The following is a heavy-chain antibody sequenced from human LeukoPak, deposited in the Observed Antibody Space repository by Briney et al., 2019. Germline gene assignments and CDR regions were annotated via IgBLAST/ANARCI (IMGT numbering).Heavy chain of an antibody. Sequence: GGSLRLSCAASGFTFSSYAMSWVRQAPGKGLEGVSAISGSGGSTYYADSVKGRFTISRDNSKNTLYLQMNSLRAEDTAVYYCAKATMTVVVITVFDYCGQGTLVTVSS. J-gene: IGHJ4*02. CDR2: ISGSGGST. V-gene: IGHV3-23*01. CDR1: GFTFSSYA. D-gene: IGHD3-22*01. CDR3: AKATMTVVVITVFDY.